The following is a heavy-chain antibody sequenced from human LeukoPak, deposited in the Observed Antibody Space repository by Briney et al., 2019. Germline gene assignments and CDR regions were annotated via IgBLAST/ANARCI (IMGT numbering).Heavy chain of an antibody. V-gene: IGHV4-59*01. J-gene: IGHJ4*02. D-gene: IGHD4-17*01. CDR2: IYYSGST. Sequence: SETLSLTCTVSGGSISSYYWSWIRQPPGKGLEWIGYIYYSGSTNYNPSLKSRVTISVDTSKNQFSLKMSSVTAADTAVYYCARGTAVTDLDYWGQGTLVTVSS. CDR1: GGSISSYY. CDR3: ARGTAVTDLDY.